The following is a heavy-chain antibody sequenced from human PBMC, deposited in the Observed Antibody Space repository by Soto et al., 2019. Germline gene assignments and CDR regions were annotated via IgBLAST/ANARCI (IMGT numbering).Heavy chain of an antibody. CDR1: GFTFSSYS. CDR3: ARDLGITNPDKNWFDP. J-gene: IGHJ5*02. V-gene: IGHV3-21*01. D-gene: IGHD3-10*01. Sequence: PVGSLRLSCAASGFTFSSYSMNWVRQAPGKGLEWVSSISSSSSYIYYADSVKGRFTISRDNAKNSLYLQMNSLRAEDTAVYYCARDLGITNPDKNWFDPWGQGTLVTVSS. CDR2: ISSSSSYI.